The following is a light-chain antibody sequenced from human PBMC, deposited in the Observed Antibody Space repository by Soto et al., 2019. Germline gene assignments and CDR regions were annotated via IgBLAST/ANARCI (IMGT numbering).Light chain of an antibody. CDR2: DVT. V-gene: IGLV2-11*01. J-gene: IGLJ1*01. Sequence: QSALTQPRSVSGSPGQSVTISCTGTNSDVGGSNYVSWYQQHPGKAPKLMIFDVTKRPSGVPDRFSGSKSGNTASLTISGLHAEDEADYYCCSYAGSYTFFVFGTGTKVTVL. CDR1: NSDVGGSNY. CDR3: CSYAGSYTFFV.